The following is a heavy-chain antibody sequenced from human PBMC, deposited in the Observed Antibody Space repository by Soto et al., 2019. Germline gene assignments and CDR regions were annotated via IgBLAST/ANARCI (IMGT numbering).Heavy chain of an antibody. V-gene: IGHV2-5*02. Sequence: QITLKESGPTLVKPTQTLTLTCTFSGFSLSTSGVGVGWIRQPPGKALEWLALIYWDDDKRYSPSLKSRLTITKDTPXXXVXLTMTNMDPVDTATYYCAHSTSTRHYDFWSGPRPDVWGQGTTVTVSS. D-gene: IGHD3-3*01. CDR2: IYWDDDK. CDR3: AHSTSTRHYDFWSGPRPDV. J-gene: IGHJ6*02. CDR1: GFSLSTSGVG.